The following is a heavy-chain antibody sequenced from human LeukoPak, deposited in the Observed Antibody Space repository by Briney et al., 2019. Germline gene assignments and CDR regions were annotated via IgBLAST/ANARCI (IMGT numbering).Heavy chain of an antibody. D-gene: IGHD5-12*01. CDR1: GGTFSSYA. CDR3: WGYSGYDSDY. Sequence: SVKVSCKASGGTFSSYAISWVRQAPGQGLEWMGRIIPILGIANYAQKFQGRVTITADKSTSTAYTELSSLRSEDTAVYYRWGYSGYDSDYWGQGTLVTVSS. CDR2: IIPILGIA. V-gene: IGHV1-69*04. J-gene: IGHJ4*02.